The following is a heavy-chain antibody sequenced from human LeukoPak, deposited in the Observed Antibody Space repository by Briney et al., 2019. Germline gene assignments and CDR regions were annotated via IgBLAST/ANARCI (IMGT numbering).Heavy chain of an antibody. J-gene: IGHJ4*02. CDR1: GCTFSRYW. Sequence: PGGSLRLSCAGSGCTFSRYWMSWVRQAPGKGLEWVANIKEDGSEKYHVDSVKGRFTISRDNAKNSLYLQMNSLRAEDTAIYYCAKYRGWGQGTLVTVSS. CDR3: AKYRG. D-gene: IGHD2-2*02. CDR2: IKEDGSEK. V-gene: IGHV3-7*01.